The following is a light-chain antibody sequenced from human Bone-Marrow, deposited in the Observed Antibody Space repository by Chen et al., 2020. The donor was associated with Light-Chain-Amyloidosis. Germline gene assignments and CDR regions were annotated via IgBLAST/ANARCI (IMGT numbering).Light chain of an antibody. CDR3: QQYGSSPRT. CDR1: QSIDNNY. V-gene: IGKV3-20*01. Sequence: EIVLTQSPVTLSLSPGERATLSCRASQSIDNNYLAWYQQKPGQAPRLLIYGASSRATGIPDRFSGSGSGTDFTLTISRLEPEDSAVYYCQQYGSSPRTFGQGTKVEIK. J-gene: IGKJ1*01. CDR2: GAS.